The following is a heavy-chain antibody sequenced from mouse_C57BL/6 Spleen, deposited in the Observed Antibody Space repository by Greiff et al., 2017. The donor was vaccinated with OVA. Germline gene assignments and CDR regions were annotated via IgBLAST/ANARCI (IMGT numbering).Heavy chain of an antibody. CDR3: ARRGTVVATTFAY. CDR2: IDPSDSYT. Sequence: VQLQQPGAELVMPGASVKLSCKASGYTFTSYWMHWVKQRPGQGLAWIGEIDPSDSYTNYNQKFKGKSTLTVDKSSSTAYMQLSSLTSEDSAVDYCARRGTVVATTFAYWGQGTLVTVSA. J-gene: IGHJ3*01. V-gene: IGHV1-69*01. D-gene: IGHD1-1*01. CDR1: GYTFTSYW.